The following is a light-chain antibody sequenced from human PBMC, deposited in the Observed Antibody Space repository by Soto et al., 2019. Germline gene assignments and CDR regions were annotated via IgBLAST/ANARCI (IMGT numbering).Light chain of an antibody. CDR3: SAYRSSSTSDV. J-gene: IGLJ1*01. V-gene: IGLV2-14*01. CDR2: EGS. CDR1: SSKVGGYNY. Sequence: QSALTQPASVSGSPGQSITISCTGTSSKVGGYNYVSWYQQHRGKAPKLMIYEGSKRPSGVSTRFSGSKSGNTASLTISGLQAEDESAYYCSAYRSSSTSDVVGTGSKVTVL.